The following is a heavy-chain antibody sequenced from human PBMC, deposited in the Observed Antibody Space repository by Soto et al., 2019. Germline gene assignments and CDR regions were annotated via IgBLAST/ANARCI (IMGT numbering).Heavy chain of an antibody. D-gene: IGHD5-12*01. CDR2: IYYSGST. Sequence: SETLSLTCTVSGGSISSSSYYWGWIRQPPGKGLEWIGSIYYSGSTYYNPSLKSRVTISVDTSKNQFSLKLSSVTAADTAVYYCARRKVATMGADAFDIWGQGTMVTVSS. CDR3: ARRKVATMGADAFDI. J-gene: IGHJ3*02. V-gene: IGHV4-39*01. CDR1: GGSISSSSYY.